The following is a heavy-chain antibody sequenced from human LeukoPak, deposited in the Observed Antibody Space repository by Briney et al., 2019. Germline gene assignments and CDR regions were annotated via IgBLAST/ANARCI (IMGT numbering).Heavy chain of an antibody. CDR3: VRGSTLRHYQY. Sequence: PSETLSLTCTVSGGSISSSSYYWGWIRQPPGKGLEWIGSIYYSGNTYYNPSLRSRVTVSVDTSKNQFSLILTSVTAADTAVYYCVRGSTLRHYQYWGQGTLVTVSS. CDR2: IYYSGNT. CDR1: GGSISSSSYY. J-gene: IGHJ4*02. V-gene: IGHV4-39*01. D-gene: IGHD3-16*01.